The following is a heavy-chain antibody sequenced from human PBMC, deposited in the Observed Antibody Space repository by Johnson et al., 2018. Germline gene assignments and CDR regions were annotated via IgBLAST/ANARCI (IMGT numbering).Heavy chain of an antibody. CDR1: GFNFDDYA. J-gene: IGHJ4*02. D-gene: IGHD3-10*01. V-gene: IGHV3-49*03. Sequence: EVQLVESGGGLIQPGRSLRLSCTGYGFNFDDYAVTWFRQAPEKGLEWVGFIRSKTFGVTTFYAASVRGKFTLSSDDSKPIAYLQMNGLKIDDTAVYYCTRAGATDSAFGTQFDYWGQGTPVTVSS. CDR3: TRAGATDSAFGTQFDY. CDR2: IRSKTFGVTT.